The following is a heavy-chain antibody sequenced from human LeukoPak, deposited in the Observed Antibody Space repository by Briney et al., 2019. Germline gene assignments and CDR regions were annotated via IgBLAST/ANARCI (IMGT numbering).Heavy chain of an antibody. CDR1: GFTFNDYA. CDR2: LNWDSGGI. J-gene: IGHJ4*02. V-gene: IGHV3-9*01. Sequence: GRSLRLSCAASGFTFNDYAMHWVRQVPGKGLEWVSGLNWDSGGIVYAASVRGRFTISRDNSKNTLYLQMNSLRGEDTAVYYCVKDEVFSSGWYFDSWGQGTLVTVSS. CDR3: VKDEVFSSGWYFDS. D-gene: IGHD6-19*01.